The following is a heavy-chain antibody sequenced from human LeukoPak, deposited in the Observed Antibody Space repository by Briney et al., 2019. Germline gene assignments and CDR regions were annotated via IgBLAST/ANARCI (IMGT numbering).Heavy chain of an antibody. D-gene: IGHD3-9*01. Sequence: GRSLRLSCAASGFTFSSYAMHWVRQAPGKGLEWVAVISYDGSNKYYADSVKGRFTISRDNSKNTLYLQMNSLRAEDTAVYYCARPLNYDILTGYLDYWGQGTLVTVPS. J-gene: IGHJ4*02. CDR3: ARPLNYDILTGYLDY. CDR2: ISYDGSNK. CDR1: GFTFSSYA. V-gene: IGHV3-30*04.